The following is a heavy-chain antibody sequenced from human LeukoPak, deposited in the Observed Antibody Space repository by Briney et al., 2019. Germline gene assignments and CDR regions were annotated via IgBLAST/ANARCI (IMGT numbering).Heavy chain of an antibody. CDR2: ISSSGSTI. V-gene: IGHV3-48*03. D-gene: IGHD3-9*01. CDR1: GFTFSSYE. Sequence: GGSLRLSCAASGFTFSSYEMNWVRQAPGKGLEWVSYISSSGSTIYYADSVKGRFTISRDNAKNSLYLQMNSLRAEDAAVYYCARHIRYFDWLLPDYWGQGTLVTVSS. CDR3: ARHIRYFDWLLPDY. J-gene: IGHJ4*02.